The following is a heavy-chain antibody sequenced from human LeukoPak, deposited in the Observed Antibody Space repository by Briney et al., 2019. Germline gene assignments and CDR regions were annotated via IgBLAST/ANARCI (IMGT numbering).Heavy chain of an antibody. D-gene: IGHD3-10*01. V-gene: IGHV1-46*01. J-gene: IGHJ4*02. CDR2: INPSGGST. CDR1: GYTFTSYY. CDR3: ARVVDTMVRGGLDY. Sequence: GASVKVSCKASGYTFTSYYMHWVRQAPGEGHEWVGIINPSGGSTSYAQKFQGRVTMTRDTSTGTVYMELCSLRSEDTAVYYCARVVDTMVRGGLDYWGQGTLVTVSS.